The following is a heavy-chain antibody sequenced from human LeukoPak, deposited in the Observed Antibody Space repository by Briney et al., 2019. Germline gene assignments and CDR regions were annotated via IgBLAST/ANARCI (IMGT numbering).Heavy chain of an antibody. D-gene: IGHD4-17*01. V-gene: IGHV5-10-1*01. Sequence: GASLKISCKGSGYSFTVYWITWVRQMPGKGLEWMGTIDPSDSYTNYSPSFQGHVTISADKSINSAYLQWSSLKTSDSAIYYCARHFYGDYAFDSWGQGTLVTVSS. J-gene: IGHJ4*02. CDR1: GYSFTVYW. CDR2: IDPSDSYT. CDR3: ARHFYGDYAFDS.